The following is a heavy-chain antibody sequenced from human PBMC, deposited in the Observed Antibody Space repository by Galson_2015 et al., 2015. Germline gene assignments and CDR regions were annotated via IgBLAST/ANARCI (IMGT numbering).Heavy chain of an antibody. CDR2: ITPLFGTA. D-gene: IGHD2-2*01. V-gene: IGHV1-69*06. CDR1: GGSFSIYA. J-gene: IGHJ4*02. Sequence: SVKVSCKASGGSFSIYAISWGRQAPGQGPQWMGGITPLFGTASYAQKFQGRVTITAERSTGTAYMELSSLRSEDTAVYYCVTASQDCSSNSCPYNYWGQGTLVTVSS. CDR3: VTASQDCSSNSCPYNY.